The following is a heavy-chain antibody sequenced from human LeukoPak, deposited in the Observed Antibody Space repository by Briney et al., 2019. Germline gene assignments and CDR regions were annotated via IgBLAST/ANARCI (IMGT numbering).Heavy chain of an antibody. J-gene: IGHJ6*03. Sequence: ASVKVSCKASGYTFTGYYMHWVRQAPGQGLEWMGRINPNSGGTNYAQKFQGRVTMTRDTSISTAYMELSRLRSDDTAVYYCARESVISGSYIYYYHYMDVWGKGTTVTVSS. CDR3: ARESVISGSYIYYYHYMDV. CDR1: GYTFTGYY. V-gene: IGHV1-2*06. CDR2: INPNSGGT. D-gene: IGHD1-26*01.